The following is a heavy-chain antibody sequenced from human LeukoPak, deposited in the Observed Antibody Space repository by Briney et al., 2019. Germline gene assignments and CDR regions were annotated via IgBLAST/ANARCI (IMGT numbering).Heavy chain of an antibody. CDR3: TRDEFGAVPHLYGMDV. D-gene: IGHD3-16*01. CDR1: GFTFGDYA. J-gene: IGHJ6*02. CDR2: IRSKAYGGTT. V-gene: IGHV3-49*04. Sequence: QPGGSLRPSCTASGFTFGDYAMSWVRQAPGKGLEWVGFIRSKAYGGTTEYAASVKGRFTISRDDSKSIAYLQMNSLKTEDTAVYYCTRDEFGAVPHLYGMDVWGQGTTVTVSS.